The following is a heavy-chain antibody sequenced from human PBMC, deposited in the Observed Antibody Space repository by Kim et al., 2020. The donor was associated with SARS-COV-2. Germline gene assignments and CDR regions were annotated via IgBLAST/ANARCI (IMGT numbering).Heavy chain of an antibody. J-gene: IGHJ6*02. CDR2: INPSGGST. Sequence: ASVKVSCKASGYTFTSYYMHWVRQAPGQGLEWMGIINPSGGSTSYAQKFQGRVTMTRDTSTSTVYMELSSLRSEDTAVYYCARDGYSGYGSKQAGYYYYGMDVWGQGTTVTVSS. V-gene: IGHV1-46*01. D-gene: IGHD5-12*01. CDR1: GYTFTSYY. CDR3: ARDGYSGYGSKQAGYYYYGMDV.